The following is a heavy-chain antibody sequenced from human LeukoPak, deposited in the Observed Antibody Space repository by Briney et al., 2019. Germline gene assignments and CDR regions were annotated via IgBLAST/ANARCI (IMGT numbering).Heavy chain of an antibody. CDR3: ARVRHNTMVRGEHYYYYMDV. D-gene: IGHD3-10*01. CDR1: GYTFTKYA. Sequence: GASVKVSCKASGYTFTKYAVNWVRQAPGQGLEWMGWININTGKPTYAQGFTGRFVFSLDTSVTTAYLQISSLKAEDTAVYYCARVRHNTMVRGEHYYYYMDVWGKGTTVTVSS. J-gene: IGHJ6*03. CDR2: ININTGKP. V-gene: IGHV7-4-1*02.